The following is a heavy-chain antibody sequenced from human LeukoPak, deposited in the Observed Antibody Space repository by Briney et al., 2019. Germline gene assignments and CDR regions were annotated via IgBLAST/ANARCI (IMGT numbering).Heavy chain of an antibody. CDR3: ARATAAGFDY. J-gene: IGHJ4*02. D-gene: IGHD6-13*01. CDR1: GFTFDDYG. V-gene: IGHV3-20*04. Sequence: GGSLRLSCAASGFTFDDYGMSWVRQAPGKGLEWVSGVNWNGESTGYVDSVKGRFTISRDNAKNSLYLQMNSLRAADTGFYYCARATAAGFDYWGQGTLVTVSS. CDR2: VNWNGEST.